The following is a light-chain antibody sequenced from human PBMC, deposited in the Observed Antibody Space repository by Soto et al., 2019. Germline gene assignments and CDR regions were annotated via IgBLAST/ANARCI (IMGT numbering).Light chain of an antibody. CDR1: QDISTW. Sequence: DIQMTQSPSSVSASVGDRVTITCRASQDISTWLAWYQQKPGRAPKLLIYEASTLQSGVPSRFSGSGAGTEFTLTISSLQPEDFATYYCQQYNSYPWTFGLGTKVDIK. J-gene: IGKJ1*01. V-gene: IGKV1D-16*01. CDR3: QQYNSYPWT. CDR2: EAS.